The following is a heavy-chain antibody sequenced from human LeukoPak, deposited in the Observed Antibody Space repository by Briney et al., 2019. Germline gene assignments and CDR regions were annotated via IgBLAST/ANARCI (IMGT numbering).Heavy chain of an antibody. CDR1: GYSISSGYY. CDR2: IYHSGST. J-gene: IGHJ4*02. Sequence: SETLSLTCTVSGYSISSGYYWGWIRQPPGKGLEWIGSIYHSGSTNYNPSLKSRVTMSVDTSKKQFSLKLSSVTAADTAVYYCARDRQTFYDYVGGNYRFYFDYWGQGTLVTVSS. V-gene: IGHV4-38-2*02. D-gene: IGHD3-16*02. CDR3: ARDRQTFYDYVGGNYRFYFDY.